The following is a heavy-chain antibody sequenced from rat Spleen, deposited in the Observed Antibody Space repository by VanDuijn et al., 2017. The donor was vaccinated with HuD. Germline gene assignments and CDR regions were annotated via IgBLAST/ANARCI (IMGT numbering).Heavy chain of an antibody. CDR3: GRHGRGKTTYYYVMDA. D-gene: IGHD4-5*01. V-gene: IGHV5-25*01. CDR2: ISTGGDDT. CDR1: GFTFSDFD. Sequence: EVQLVESGGGLVQPGRSLKLSCAASGFTFSDFDMAWVRQAPTKGLEWVASISTGGDDTYYRDSVKGRFTISRDDEESTLYLQMDSLRSEDTATYYCGRHGRGKTTYYYVMDAWGQGTSVTVSS. J-gene: IGHJ4*01.